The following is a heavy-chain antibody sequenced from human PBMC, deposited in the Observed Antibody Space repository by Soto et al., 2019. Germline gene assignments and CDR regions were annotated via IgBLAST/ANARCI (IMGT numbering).Heavy chain of an antibody. J-gene: IGHJ6*02. CDR2: IYPGDSDT. CDR1: GYSFTSYW. Sequence: GESLKISCKGSGYSFTSYWIGWVRQMPGKGLEWMGIIYPGDSDTRYSPSFQGQVTISADKPISTAYLQWSSLKASDTAMYYCARRRRGYCSSTGCRDYYYGMDVWGQGTTVTVSS. CDR3: ARRRRGYCSSTGCRDYYYGMDV. D-gene: IGHD2-2*01. V-gene: IGHV5-51*01.